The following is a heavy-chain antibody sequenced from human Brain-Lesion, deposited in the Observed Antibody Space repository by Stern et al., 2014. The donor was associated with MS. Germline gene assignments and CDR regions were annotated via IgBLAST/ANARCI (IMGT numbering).Heavy chain of an antibody. J-gene: IGHJ5*02. CDR2: IYYSGNT. CDR1: GGSVSSTSYA. V-gene: IGHV4-39*01. D-gene: IGHD2-15*01. CDR3: AGEEDIRYCSGGSCTGNWFDP. Sequence: MQLVESGPGLVKPSETLSLTCTVAGGSVSSTSYAWAWIRQPPGKGLEWIGTIYYSGNTYYSPSLKSRLTISLDTAKNPFPPQLSSGTAADTAVYYCAGEEDIRYCSGGSCTGNWFDPWGQGTLVTVSS.